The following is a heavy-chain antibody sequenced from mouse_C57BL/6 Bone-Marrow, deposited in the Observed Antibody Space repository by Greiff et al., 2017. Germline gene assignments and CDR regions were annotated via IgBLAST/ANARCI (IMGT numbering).Heavy chain of an antibody. CDR3: ARRDYGSRAWFAY. D-gene: IGHD1-1*01. CDR1: GYTFTSYW. V-gene: IGHV1-50*01. CDR2: IDPSDSYT. J-gene: IGHJ3*01. Sequence: QVQLQQPGAELVKPGASVKLSCKASGYTFTSYWMQWVKQRPGQGLEWIGEIDPSDSYTNYNQKFKGKATLTVDTSSSPAYMQLSSLTSEDSAVYYCARRDYGSRAWFAYWGQGTLVTVSA.